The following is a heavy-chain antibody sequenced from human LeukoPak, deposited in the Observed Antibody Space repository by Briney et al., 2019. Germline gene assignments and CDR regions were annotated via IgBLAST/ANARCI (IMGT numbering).Heavy chain of an antibody. CDR3: ARGGQGIFQGDYFGH. CDR1: GGSHTHYH. D-gene: IGHD3-3*01. Sequence: SETLSLTCTVSGGSHTHYHWRWIRQPPGERLEWIGYIYYSGSTDYNPSLKSRVTMSVDTSKNQFSLKLNSVTPADTAVYYCARGGQGIFQGDYFGHWGQGALVTVSS. CDR2: IYYSGST. V-gene: IGHV4-59*01. J-gene: IGHJ4*02.